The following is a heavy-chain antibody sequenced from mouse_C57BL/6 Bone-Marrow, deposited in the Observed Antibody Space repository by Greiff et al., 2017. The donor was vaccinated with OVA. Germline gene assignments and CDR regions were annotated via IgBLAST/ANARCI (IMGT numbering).Heavy chain of an antibody. CDR1: GYTFTDYY. D-gene: IGHD2-4*01. CDR2: IYPGSGNT. J-gene: IGHJ3*01. V-gene: IGHV1-76*01. CDR3: ARNTYYDYSWFAY. Sequence: VQLVESGAELVRPGASVKLSCKASGYTFTDYYINWVKQRPGQGLEWIARIYPGSGNTYYNEKFKGKATLTAEKSSSTAYMQLSSLTSEDSAVYFCARNTYYDYSWFAYWGQGTLVTVSA.